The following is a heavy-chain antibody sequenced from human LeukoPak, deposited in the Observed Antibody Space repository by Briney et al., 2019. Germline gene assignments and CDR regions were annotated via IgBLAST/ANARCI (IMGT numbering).Heavy chain of an antibody. D-gene: IGHD3-10*01. CDR3: ARGYRRMGRGVIYTYYFDY. J-gene: IGHJ4*02. CDR1: GYTFTSYD. V-gene: IGHV1-8*01. CDR2: MNPSSGNT. Sequence: ASVTLSCTASGYTFTSYDINWVRQATGQGLEWMGWMNPSSGNTCYAQKFQGRVTMTRSTSISTAYMELSSLRSEDTAVYYCARGYRRMGRGVIYTYYFDYWGQGTLDTVSS.